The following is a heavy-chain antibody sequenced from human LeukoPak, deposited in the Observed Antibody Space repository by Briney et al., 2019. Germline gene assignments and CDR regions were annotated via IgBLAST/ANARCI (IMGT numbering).Heavy chain of an antibody. Sequence: ASVKVSCKASGYTFTGYYMHWVRQAPGEGLEWMGWINPNSGGTNYAQKFQGRVTMTRDTSISTAYMELSRRRSDDTAVYYCARGGGGYYYYYMDVWGKGTTVTISS. CDR2: INPNSGGT. CDR3: ARGGGGYYYYYMDV. J-gene: IGHJ6*03. V-gene: IGHV1-2*02. D-gene: IGHD3-16*01. CDR1: GYTFTGYY.